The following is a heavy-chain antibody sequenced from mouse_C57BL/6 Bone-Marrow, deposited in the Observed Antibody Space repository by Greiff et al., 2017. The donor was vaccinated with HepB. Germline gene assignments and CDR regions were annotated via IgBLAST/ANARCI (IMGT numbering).Heavy chain of an antibody. J-gene: IGHJ4*01. CDR1: GFSLTSYG. CDR2: IWSDGST. V-gene: IGHV2-6-1*01. D-gene: IGHD1-1*01. CDR3: ARHIYGSSLYYAMDY. Sequence: VKLMESGPGLVAPSQSLSITCTVSGFSLTSYGVHWVRQPPGKGLEWLVVIWSDGSTTYNSALKSRLSISKDNSKSQVFLKMNSLQTDDTAMYYCARHIYGSSLYYAMDYWGQGTSVTVSS.